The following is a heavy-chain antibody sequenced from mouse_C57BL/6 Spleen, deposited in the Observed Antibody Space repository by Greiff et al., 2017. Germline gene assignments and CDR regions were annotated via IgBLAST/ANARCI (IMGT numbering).Heavy chain of an antibody. J-gene: IGHJ4*01. CDR2: IDPETGGT. D-gene: IGHD2-14*01. V-gene: IGHV1-15*01. Sequence: VKLQQSGAELVRPGASVTLSCKASGYTFTDYEMHWVKQTPVHGLEWIGAIDPETGGTAYNQKFKGKAILTADKSSSTAYMELRSLTSEDSAVYYCTRWYRDYAMDYWGQGTSVTVSS. CDR3: TRWYRDYAMDY. CDR1: GYTFTDYE.